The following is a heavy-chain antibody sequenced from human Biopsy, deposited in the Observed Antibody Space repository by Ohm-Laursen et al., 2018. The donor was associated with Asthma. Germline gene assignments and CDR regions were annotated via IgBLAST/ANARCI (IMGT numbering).Heavy chain of an antibody. D-gene: IGHD3-3*01. J-gene: IGHJ3*02. Sequence: SLRLSCSASGFTFSTYGMHWVRQAPGKGLEWVAVIWYDGSNKYYADSVKGRFTISRDNSKNTLYLQMNSLRAEDTAVYYCAKERYYDFWSGYPIWGQGTMVTVSS. CDR3: AKERYYDFWSGYPI. CDR1: GFTFSTYG. CDR2: IWYDGSNK. V-gene: IGHV3-30*18.